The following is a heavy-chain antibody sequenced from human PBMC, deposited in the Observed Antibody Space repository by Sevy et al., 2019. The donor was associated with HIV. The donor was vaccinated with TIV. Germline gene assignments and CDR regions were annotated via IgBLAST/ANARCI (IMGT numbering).Heavy chain of an antibody. V-gene: IGHV3-11*01. CDR1: GFTFSDYY. J-gene: IGHJ6*02. Sequence: GGSLRLSCAASGFTFSDYYMSWIRQAPGKGLQWISYISSSGDAIYYADSVKGRFTISRDNAKNSLYLQMNSLRAEDTAVYYSARDHVKDGELGDYYYYAMDVWGRGTTVTVSS. CDR3: ARDHVKDGELGDYYYYAMDV. D-gene: IGHD3-16*01. CDR2: ISSSGDAI.